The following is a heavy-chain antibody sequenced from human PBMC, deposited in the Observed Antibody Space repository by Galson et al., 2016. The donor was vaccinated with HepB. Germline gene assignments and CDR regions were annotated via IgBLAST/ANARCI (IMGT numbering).Heavy chain of an antibody. Sequence: SLRLSCAASGFTFSNYGIHWVRQVSGKGLEWVAVMAFDGSGKYYTDSVRDRFTISRDNSNNTLYLQMNSLRAEDTAVYYCAKDRTPGTIATTASRSGVDVWGQGATVSVSS. V-gene: IGHV3-30*18. J-gene: IGHJ6*02. CDR3: AKDRTPGTIATTASRSGVDV. CDR1: GFTFSNYG. D-gene: IGHD6-13*01. CDR2: MAFDGSGK.